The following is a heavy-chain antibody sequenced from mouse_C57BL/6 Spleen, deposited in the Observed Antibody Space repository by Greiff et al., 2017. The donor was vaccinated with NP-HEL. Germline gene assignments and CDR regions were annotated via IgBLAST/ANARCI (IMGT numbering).Heavy chain of an antibody. CDR1: GFTFSDYG. J-gene: IGHJ1*03. Sequence: EVKLMESGGGLVKPGGSLKLSCAASGFTFSDYGMHWVRQAPEKGLEWVAYISSGSSTIYYADTVKGRFTISRDNAKNTLFLQMTSLRSEDTAMYYCASPFYYDYDGWYFDVWGTGTTVTVSS. CDR2: ISSGSSTI. V-gene: IGHV5-17*01. CDR3: ASPFYYDYDGWYFDV. D-gene: IGHD2-4*01.